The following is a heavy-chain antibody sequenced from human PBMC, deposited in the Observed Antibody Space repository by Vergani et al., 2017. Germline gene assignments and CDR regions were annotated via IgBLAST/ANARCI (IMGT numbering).Heavy chain of an antibody. D-gene: IGHD5-24*01. CDR1: GGSISSYY. J-gene: IGHJ6*02. V-gene: IGHV4-59*01. Sequence: QVQLQESGPGLVKPSETLSLTCTVSGGSISSYYWSWIRQPPGKGLEWIGYIYYSGSTNYNSSLKSRVTISVDTSKKQFSLRLSSVTAADTAVYYCARVEMATEGPLHYYYGMDVWGQGTTVTVSS. CDR3: ARVEMATEGPLHYYYGMDV. CDR2: IYYSGST.